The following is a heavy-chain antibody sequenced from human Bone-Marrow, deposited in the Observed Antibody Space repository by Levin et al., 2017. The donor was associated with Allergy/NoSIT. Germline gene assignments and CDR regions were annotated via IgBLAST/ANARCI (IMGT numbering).Heavy chain of an antibody. V-gene: IGHV3-15*01. D-gene: IGHD5-12*01. CDR2: ITGKADGGTT. J-gene: IGHJ6*02. Sequence: GASVKVSCAASGFTFSNAWMTWVRQAPGKGLEWVGRITGKADGGTTDYAAPVKDRFIISRDESKNTLYLQMNSLKTEDTAVYYCSTAQPWLRRFSFYGMDVWGQGTTVIVSS. CDR1: GFTFSNAW. CDR3: STAQPWLRRFSFYGMDV.